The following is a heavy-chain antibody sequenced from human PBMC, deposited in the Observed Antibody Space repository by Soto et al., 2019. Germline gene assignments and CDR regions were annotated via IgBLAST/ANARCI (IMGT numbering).Heavy chain of an antibody. CDR3: ARAFRGYDILTGYYGFDP. CDR1: GGSSSGYY. D-gene: IGHD3-9*01. CDR2: IYYSGST. J-gene: IGHJ5*02. V-gene: IGHV4-59*01. Sequence: LETLSLTCTVAGGSSSGYYWSWIRQHPGKGLEWIGYIYYSGSTNYNPSLKSRVTISVDTSKNQFSLKLSSVTAADTAVYYCARAFRGYDILTGYYGFDPWGQGTLVTVSS.